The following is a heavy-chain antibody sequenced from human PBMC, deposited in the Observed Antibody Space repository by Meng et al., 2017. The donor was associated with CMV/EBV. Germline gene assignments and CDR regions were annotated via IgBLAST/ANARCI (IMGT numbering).Heavy chain of an antibody. CDR1: GFTFTGYY. CDR3: ARTAYNSGWWGGDHYSGMDV. CDR2: IDPSSGGT. Sequence: ASVKVSCKASGFTFTGYYIHWVRQAPGQGLEWMGWIDPSSGGTNYAQRFQGRVTMTRDTSISTAYMELTRLRSDDTAVYYCARTAYNSGWWGGDHYSGMDVWGQGTTVTVSS. D-gene: IGHD6-19*01. J-gene: IGHJ6*02. V-gene: IGHV1-2*02.